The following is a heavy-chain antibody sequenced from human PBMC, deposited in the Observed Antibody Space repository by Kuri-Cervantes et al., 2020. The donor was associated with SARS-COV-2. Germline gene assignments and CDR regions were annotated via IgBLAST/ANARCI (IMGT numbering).Heavy chain of an antibody. D-gene: IGHD2-2*01. CDR3: ARDCSSTSCYFGSAGDFDY. CDR1: GFPFSSYS. V-gene: IGHV3-48*01. CDR2: ISSSSSTI. Sequence: GESLKISCAASGFPFSSYSMNWVRQAPGKGLEWVSYISSSSSTIYYADSVKGRFTISRDNAKNSLYLQMNSLRAEDTAVYYCARDCSSTSCYFGSAGDFDYWGQGTLVTVSS. J-gene: IGHJ4*02.